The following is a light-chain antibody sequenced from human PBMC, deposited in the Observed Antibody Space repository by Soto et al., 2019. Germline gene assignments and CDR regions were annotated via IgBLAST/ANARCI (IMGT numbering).Light chain of an antibody. J-gene: IGLJ3*02. CDR1: SSDVGGYNY. V-gene: IGLV2-14*01. CDR2: EVS. Sequence: QSALTQPASVSGSPGQSINISCTGTSSDVGGYNYVSWYQQHPGKAPELMIYEVSNRPSGISTRFSGSKSGNTASLTISGLQAEDEADYYCSSYTSSNSWVFGGGTKLTVL. CDR3: SSYTSSNSWV.